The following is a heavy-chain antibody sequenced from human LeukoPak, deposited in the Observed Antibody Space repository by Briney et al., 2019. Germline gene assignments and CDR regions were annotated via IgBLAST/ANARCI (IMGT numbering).Heavy chain of an antibody. CDR2: FDPEDGET. CDR1: GYTLTELS. CDR3: AALRLAGGATVVTRWFWFDP. Sequence: ASVKISCKVSGYTLTELSMHWVRHAPGKRREWMGGFDPEDGETIYAQKFQGRVTMTEDTSTDTAYMELSSLRSEDTAVYYCAALRLAGGATVVTRWFWFDPWGEGTLVSVSS. V-gene: IGHV1-24*01. J-gene: IGHJ5*02. D-gene: IGHD4-23*01.